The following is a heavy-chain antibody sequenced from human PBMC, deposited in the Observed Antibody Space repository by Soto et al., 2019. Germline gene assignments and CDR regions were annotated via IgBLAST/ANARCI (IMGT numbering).Heavy chain of an antibody. CDR3: ARVVATANNWVDP. Sequence: GGSLRLSWRASGFTFSNYNMKWVRQAPGKGLEWVSYISNTGKTIYYAGSVKGRFTISRDNARNSLYLQMNRLRAEDTAVYYCARVVATANNWVDPWGQGPLVTVSS. V-gene: IGHV3-48*01. CDR2: ISNTGKTI. J-gene: IGHJ5*02. CDR1: GFTFSNYN. D-gene: IGHD2-15*01.